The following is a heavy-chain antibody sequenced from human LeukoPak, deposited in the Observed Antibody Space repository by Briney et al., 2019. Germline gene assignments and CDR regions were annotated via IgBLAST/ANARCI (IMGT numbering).Heavy chain of an antibody. CDR1: GFTFSSYA. J-gene: IGHJ3*02. CDR3: AKDPSGCSSTSCYGGTAFDI. Sequence: LSGGSLRLSCAASGFTFSSYAMSWVRQAPGKGLEWVSAISGSGGSTYYADSVKGRFTISRDNSKNTLYLQMNNLRAEDTAVYYCAKDPSGCSSTSCYGGTAFDIWGQGTMVTVSS. D-gene: IGHD2-2*01. V-gene: IGHV3-23*01. CDR2: ISGSGGST.